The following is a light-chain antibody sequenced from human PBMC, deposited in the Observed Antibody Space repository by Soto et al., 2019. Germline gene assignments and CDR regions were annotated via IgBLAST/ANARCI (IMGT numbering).Light chain of an antibody. CDR2: YDN. CDR3: AAWDDSLNGRV. V-gene: IGLV1-44*01. CDR1: NSNIGSNT. Sequence: QSVLTQPPSASGTPGQRVTISCSGCNSNIGSNTVNWYQQLPGTAPKLLIYYDNLRPSGVPDRISGSKSGTSASLAISGLQSDDEADYYCAAWDDSLNGRVFGTGTKVTAL. J-gene: IGLJ1*01.